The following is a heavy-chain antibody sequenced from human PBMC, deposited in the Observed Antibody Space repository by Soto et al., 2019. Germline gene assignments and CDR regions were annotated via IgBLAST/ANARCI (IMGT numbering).Heavy chain of an antibody. J-gene: IGHJ4*02. Sequence: QVQLVESGGGVVQPGGSLRLSCAASGFTFGRHGMHWVRQAPGKGLEWVAVIGSDGRRDSYADSVKGRFPTSRDNAPTTLSLPMTSLRAEDTAVSYCARVDVYGANGLDYWGQGTLVTVSS. CDR1: GFTFGRHG. CDR2: IGSDGRRD. D-gene: IGHD4-17*01. CDR3: ARVDVYGANGLDY. V-gene: IGHV3-33*01.